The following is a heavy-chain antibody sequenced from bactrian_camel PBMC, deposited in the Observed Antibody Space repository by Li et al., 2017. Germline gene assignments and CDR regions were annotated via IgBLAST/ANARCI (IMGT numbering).Heavy chain of an antibody. J-gene: IGHJ4*01. D-gene: IGHD6*01. CDR1: GFTFSTYV. Sequence: HVQLVESGGGLVQPGESLRLSCAASGFTFSTYVMYWIRQAPGKGLEWVSSINSGGGTTYYADSVKGRFTISRDNAKNTVYLQMNSLKTEDTAMYYCAMLYPAYTVVADETNYWGQGTQVTVS. CDR3: AMLYPAYTVVADETNY. CDR2: INSGGGTT. V-gene: IGHV3S1*01.